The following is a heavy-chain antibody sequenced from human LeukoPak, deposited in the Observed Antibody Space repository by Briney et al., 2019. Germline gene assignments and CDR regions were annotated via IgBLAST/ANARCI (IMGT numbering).Heavy chain of an antibody. CDR1: GFTFSSYG. D-gene: IGHD5-18*01. Sequence: GGSLRLSCAASGFTFSSYGMHWVRQAPGKGLEWVAVIWYDGSNKYYADSVKVRFTISRDNSKNTLYLQMNSLRAEDTAVYYCARSEIQLWLNYYYYMDVWGKGTTVTVSS. V-gene: IGHV3-33*01. CDR3: ARSEIQLWLNYYYYMDV. CDR2: IWYDGSNK. J-gene: IGHJ6*03.